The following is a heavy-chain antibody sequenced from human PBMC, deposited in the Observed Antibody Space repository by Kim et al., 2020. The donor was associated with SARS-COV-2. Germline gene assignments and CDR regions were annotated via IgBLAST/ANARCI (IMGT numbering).Heavy chain of an antibody. V-gene: IGHV4-34*01. Sequence: HRGSTTYKSSHKSRITNSIDTSKNQFSLKVGSVTAADTDMYYCARVHDYWGQGTLVTVSS. J-gene: IGHJ4*02. CDR2: HRGST. CDR3: ARVHDY.